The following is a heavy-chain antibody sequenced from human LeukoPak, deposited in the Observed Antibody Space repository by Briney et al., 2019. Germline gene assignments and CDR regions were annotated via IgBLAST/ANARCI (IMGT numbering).Heavy chain of an antibody. Sequence: ASVKVSCKASGGTFSSYAISWVRQAPGQGLEWMGRIIPIFGIANYAQEFQGRVTITADKSTSTAYMELSSLRSEDTAVYYCARGSQDSSGYSDYWGQGTLVTVSS. D-gene: IGHD3-22*01. V-gene: IGHV1-69*04. CDR2: IIPIFGIA. J-gene: IGHJ4*02. CDR3: ARGSQDSSGYSDY. CDR1: GGTFSSYA.